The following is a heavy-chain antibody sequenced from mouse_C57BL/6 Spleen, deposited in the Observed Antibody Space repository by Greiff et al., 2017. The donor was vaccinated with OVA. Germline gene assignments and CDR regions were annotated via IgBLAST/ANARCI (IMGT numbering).Heavy chain of an antibody. D-gene: IGHD3-3*01. CDR2: IYPGDGDT. CDR3: ARWGDEGYFDY. V-gene: IGHV1-82*01. Sequence: QVQLKQSGPELVKPGASVKISCKASGYAFSSSWMNWVKQRPGKGLEWIGRIYPGDGDTNYNGKFKGKATLTADKSSSTAYMQLSSLTSEDSAVYFCARWGDEGYFDYWGQGTTLTVSS. J-gene: IGHJ2*01. CDR1: GYAFSSSW.